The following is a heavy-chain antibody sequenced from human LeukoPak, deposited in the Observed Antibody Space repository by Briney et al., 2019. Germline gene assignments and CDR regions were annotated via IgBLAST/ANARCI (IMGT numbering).Heavy chain of an antibody. D-gene: IGHD6-19*01. CDR1: GLTFSSYA. CDR3: VRDGSGYDY. CDR2: ISGSGGST. J-gene: IGHJ4*02. V-gene: IGHV3-23*01. Sequence: TGGSLRLSCAASGLTFSSYAMSWVRQAPGKGLEWVSGISGSGGSTSYADSVKGRFTISRDNAKNSLYLQMNSLRADDTAIYYCVRDGSGYDYWGQGTLVTVSS.